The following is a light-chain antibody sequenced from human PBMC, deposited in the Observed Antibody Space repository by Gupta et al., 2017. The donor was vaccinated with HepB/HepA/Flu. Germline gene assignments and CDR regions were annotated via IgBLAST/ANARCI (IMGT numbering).Light chain of an antibody. Sequence: IVLTQSPRTLSLSPGERATLSCRASQSVSSSYLAWYQQKPGQAPRLLIYGASSRATGIPDRFSGSGSGTDFTLTISRLEPEDFAVYYCQQYGSSLITFGQGTRLEIK. V-gene: IGKV3-20*01. CDR3: QQYGSSLIT. J-gene: IGKJ5*01. CDR1: QSVSSSY. CDR2: GAS.